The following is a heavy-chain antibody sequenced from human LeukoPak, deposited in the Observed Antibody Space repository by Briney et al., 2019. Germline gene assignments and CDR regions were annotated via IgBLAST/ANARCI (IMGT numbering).Heavy chain of an antibody. CDR2: TSYSGST. CDR3: SRTTGDSAIIAAH. V-gene: IGHV4-39*01. CDR1: GGSICGSCCY. Sequence: PSETLSLTCTVSGGSICGSCCYWGWIRQTPGKDLEWIGSTSYSGSTHYNPSFKSRVTVSVDTSKNQFSLNLSSVIAADTAVYYCSRTTGDSAIIAAHWGQGTLVTVSS. J-gene: IGHJ4*02. D-gene: IGHD3-16*01.